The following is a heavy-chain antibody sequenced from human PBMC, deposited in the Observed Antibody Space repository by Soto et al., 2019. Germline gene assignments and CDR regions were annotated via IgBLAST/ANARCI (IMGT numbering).Heavy chain of an antibody. Sequence: QVQLVQSGAEVKEPGSSVKVSCKVSGGTFSSQTINWVRQVPGQGLEWMGSVIPIIGEGKYAQSFLGRGTMTAERATRRAYVELSSLSSEDTAEYYCGRPAVNDLAADSSAFDIWGQGTMVTVSS. CDR1: GGTFSSQT. CDR3: GRPAVNDLAADSSAFDI. V-gene: IGHV1-69*02. J-gene: IGHJ3*02. CDR2: VIPIIGEG. D-gene: IGHD1-1*01.